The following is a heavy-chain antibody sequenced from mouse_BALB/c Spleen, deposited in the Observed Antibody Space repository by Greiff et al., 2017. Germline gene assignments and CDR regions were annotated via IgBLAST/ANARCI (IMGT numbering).Heavy chain of an antibody. J-gene: IGHJ2*01. D-gene: IGHD2-4*01. CDR2: ISSGGSYT. CDR3: ARQNYYDYFDY. V-gene: IGHV5-6*02. CDR1: GFTFSSYG. Sequence: DVKLVESGGDLVKPGGSLKLSCAASGFTFSSYGMSWVRQTPDKRLEWVATISSGGSYTYYPDSVKGRFTISRDNAKNTLYLQMSSLKSEDTAMYYCARQNYYDYFDYWGQGTTLTVSS.